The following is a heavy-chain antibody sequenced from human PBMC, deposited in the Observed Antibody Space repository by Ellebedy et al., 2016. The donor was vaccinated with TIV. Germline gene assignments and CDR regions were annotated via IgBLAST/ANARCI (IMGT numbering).Heavy chain of an antibody. CDR1: GFTFNIYR. CDR3: AGEWMRAMDV. Sequence: GESLKISXAASGFTFNIYRMHWVRQAPGKGLEWVSYINSHGTTTTYADSVKGRFTISRDNAKNTLYLQMNSLRAEDTAVYYCAGEWMRAMDVWGQGTTVTVSS. J-gene: IGHJ6*02. D-gene: IGHD2-2*03. V-gene: IGHV3-74*01. CDR2: INSHGTTT.